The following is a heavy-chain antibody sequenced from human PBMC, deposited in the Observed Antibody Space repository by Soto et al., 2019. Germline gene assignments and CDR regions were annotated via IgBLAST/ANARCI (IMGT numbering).Heavy chain of an antibody. D-gene: IGHD3-16*02. V-gene: IGHV3-11*01. Sequence: QVQLVESGGGLDKPGGSLRLSCAASGFTFSDYYMSWIRQAPGKGLEWVSYISSSGSTIYYAASVKGRFTISRDNAKNSLYLQMNSLRAEDTAVYYCARGPYEYVWGSDPPRFGYWGQGTLVTVSS. CDR2: ISSSGSTI. CDR3: ARGPYEYVWGSDPPRFGY. J-gene: IGHJ4*02. CDR1: GFTFSDYY.